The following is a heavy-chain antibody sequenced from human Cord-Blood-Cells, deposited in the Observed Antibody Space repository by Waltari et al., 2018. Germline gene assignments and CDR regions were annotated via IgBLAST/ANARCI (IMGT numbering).Heavy chain of an antibody. J-gene: IGHJ3*02. V-gene: IGHV3-53*01. CDR3: ARGYSGYDYAFDI. CDR2: IYSGGST. D-gene: IGHD5-12*01. Sequence: EVQLVESGGGLNQPGGSLRLSCAASGFPVSSTHCTLVRQAPGKGLEWVSVIYSGGSTYYADSVKGRFTISRDNSKNTLYLQMNSLRAEDTAVYYCARGYSGYDYAFDIWGQGTMVTVSS. CDR1: GFPVSSTH.